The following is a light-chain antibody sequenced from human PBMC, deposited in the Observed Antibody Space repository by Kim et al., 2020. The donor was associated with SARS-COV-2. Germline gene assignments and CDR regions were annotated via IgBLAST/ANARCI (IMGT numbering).Light chain of an antibody. CDR2: EVN. CDR3: CAYAPSSTFVL. V-gene: IGLV2-23*02. Sequence: QSIPIPCTGPRSDVGSYNLVSLYQHHPGKVPKVVIYEVNKRPSGVSYRFSGSKSGNTASLTISGLQAEDEADYYCCAYAPSSTFVLFGGGTKLTVL. CDR1: RSDVGSYNL. J-gene: IGLJ3*02.